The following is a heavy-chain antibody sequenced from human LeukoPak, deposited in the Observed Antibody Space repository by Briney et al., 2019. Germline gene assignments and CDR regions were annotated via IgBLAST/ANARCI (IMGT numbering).Heavy chain of an antibody. CDR1: GFTVSINS. J-gene: IGHJ4*02. CDR2: IYSGGNT. CDR3: ARRAGEYSHPYDY. D-gene: IGHD2/OR15-2a*01. Sequence: PGGSLRLSCTVSGFTVSINSMSWVRQAPGKGLEWVSFIYSGGNTHYSDSVKGRFTISRDNSKNILYLQMNSLRAEDTAVYYCARRAGEYSHPYDYWGQGTLVTVSS. V-gene: IGHV3-53*01.